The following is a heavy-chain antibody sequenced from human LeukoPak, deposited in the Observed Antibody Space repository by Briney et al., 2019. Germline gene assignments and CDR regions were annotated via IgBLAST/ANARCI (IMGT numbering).Heavy chain of an antibody. Sequence: GGSLRLSCTTSGFNFDDYGMSWVRQVPGKGLEWVSGINWSGDSPGYADSVKGRFTISRDNAKNSLYLQMNSLRAEDTAVYYCARLRGYSSYYMDVWGKGTTVTISS. CDR2: INWSGDSP. V-gene: IGHV3-20*04. CDR3: ARLRGYSSYYMDV. J-gene: IGHJ6*03. CDR1: GFNFDDYG. D-gene: IGHD5-18*01.